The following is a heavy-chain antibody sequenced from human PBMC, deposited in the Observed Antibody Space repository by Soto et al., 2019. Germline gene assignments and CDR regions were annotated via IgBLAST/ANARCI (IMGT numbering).Heavy chain of an antibody. CDR3: ARQLVVPAAIVSYGMDV. CDR2: IDPSDSYT. V-gene: IGHV5-10-1*01. CDR1: GYSFTSYW. J-gene: IGHJ6*02. Sequence: GESLKISCKGSGYSFTSYWISWVRQMPGKGLEWMGRIDPSDSYTNYSPSFQGHVTISADKSISTAYLQWSSLKASDTAMYYCARQLVVPAAIVSYGMDVCGQGTTVTVSS. D-gene: IGHD2-2*02.